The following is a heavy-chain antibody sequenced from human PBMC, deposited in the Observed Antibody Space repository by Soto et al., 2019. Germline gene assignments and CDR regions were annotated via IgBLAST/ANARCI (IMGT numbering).Heavy chain of an antibody. D-gene: IGHD3-22*01. J-gene: IGHJ4*02. Sequence: ASVKVSCKASGGTFSSYAISWVRQAPGQGLEWMGGIIPIFGTANYAQKFQGRVTITADESTSTAYMELSSLRSEDTAVYYCARAPVPLYYYDSSGYYDYWGQGTLVTVSS. CDR2: IIPIFGTA. CDR3: ARAPVPLYYYDSSGYYDY. V-gene: IGHV1-69*13. CDR1: GGTFSSYA.